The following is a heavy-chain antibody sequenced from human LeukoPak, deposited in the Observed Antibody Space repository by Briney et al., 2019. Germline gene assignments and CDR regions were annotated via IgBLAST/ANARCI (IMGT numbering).Heavy chain of an antibody. D-gene: IGHD6-6*01. CDR3: ATRSGSSPPFGY. CDR1: GGSFSGYY. J-gene: IGHJ4*02. CDR2: INHSGST. V-gene: IGHV4-34*01. Sequence: PSETLSLTCAVYGGSFSGYYWSWIRQPPGKGLEWIGEINHSGSTNYNPSLKSRVTISVDTSKNQFSLKLSSVTAADTAVYYCATRSGSSPPFGYWGQGTLVTVSS.